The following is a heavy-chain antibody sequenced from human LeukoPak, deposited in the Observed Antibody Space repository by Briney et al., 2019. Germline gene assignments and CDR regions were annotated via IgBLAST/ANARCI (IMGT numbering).Heavy chain of an antibody. Sequence: SETLSLTCTVSGGSISSSSYYWGWLRQPPGKGLEWIGSIYYSGSTYYNPSLKSRVTISVDTSKNQFSLKLSSVTAADTAVYYCARSRIAAAGTTYYYYYMDVWGKGTTVTVSS. CDR3: ARSRIAAAGTTYYYYYMDV. J-gene: IGHJ6*03. CDR1: GGSISSSSYY. D-gene: IGHD6-13*01. CDR2: IYYSGST. V-gene: IGHV4-39*01.